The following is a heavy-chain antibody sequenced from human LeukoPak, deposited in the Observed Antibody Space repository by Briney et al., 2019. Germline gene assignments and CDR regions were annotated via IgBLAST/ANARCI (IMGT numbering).Heavy chain of an antibody. J-gene: IGHJ4*02. CDR2: IWYDGSNK. CDR3: ARNYYDSSGYYRFDY. V-gene: IGHV3-33*01. Sequence: GRSLRLSCAASGFTLSSYGMHWVRQAPGKGLERVAVIWYDGSNKYYADSVKGRFTISRDNSKNTLYLQMNSLRAEDTAVYYCARNYYDSSGYYRFDYWGQGTLVTVSS. D-gene: IGHD3-22*01. CDR1: GFTLSSYG.